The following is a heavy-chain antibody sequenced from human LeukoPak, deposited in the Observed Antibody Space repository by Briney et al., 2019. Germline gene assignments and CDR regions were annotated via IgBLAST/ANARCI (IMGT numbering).Heavy chain of an antibody. J-gene: IGHJ5*02. V-gene: IGHV1-18*01. Sequence: ASVKVSCKASGYTFTSYGIRWVRRARGQGLEGMGCISAYNGNTNYTQKPQGTDTQTTDTSTSTAYMELRTLRSDDTAVYYCARDTTRAIAAAGTWGPRTLVT. CDR3: ARDTTRAIAAAGT. CDR1: GYTFTSYG. D-gene: IGHD6-25*01. CDR2: ISAYNGNT.